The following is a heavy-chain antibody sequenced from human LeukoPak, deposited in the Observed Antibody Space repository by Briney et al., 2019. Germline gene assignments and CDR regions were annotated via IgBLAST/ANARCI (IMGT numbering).Heavy chain of an antibody. V-gene: IGHV4-39*01. J-gene: IGHJ4*02. Sequence: PSETLSLTCTVSGGSISGSSYYWGWVRQPPGKRLEWIGSIVYSGTTHYDPSLKSRVTISVDTSKSQFSLRLSSVTAADTAIYYCARDFGDHRIDYWGQGTLVTVSS. CDR2: IVYSGTT. D-gene: IGHD4-17*01. CDR1: GGSISGSSYY. CDR3: ARDFGDHRIDY.